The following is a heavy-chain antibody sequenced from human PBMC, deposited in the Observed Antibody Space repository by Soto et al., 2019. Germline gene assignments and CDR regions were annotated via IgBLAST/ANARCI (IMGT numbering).Heavy chain of an antibody. CDR3: ARDRDDYFWGSYRWGYYYYMDV. D-gene: IGHD3-16*02. CDR2: ISAYNGNT. J-gene: IGHJ6*03. V-gene: IGHV1-18*01. CDR1: GYTFTSYG. Sequence: ASVKVSCKASGYTFTSYGISWVRQAPGQGLEWMGWISAYNGNTKYAQKLQGRVTMTTDTSKSTAYMEQRSLRSDDTAVYYCARDRDDYFWGSYRWGYYYYMDVWGKGITVTVSS.